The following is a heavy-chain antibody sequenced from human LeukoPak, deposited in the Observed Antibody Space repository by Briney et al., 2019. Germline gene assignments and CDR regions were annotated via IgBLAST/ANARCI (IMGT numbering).Heavy chain of an antibody. V-gene: IGHV1-2*02. Sequence: ASVKVSCNASRYTFTGDYMHWGRQGPGQGLELMGWSNPNSGGTNYAKKFQGRVTMPRDTSISTAYMELSRLRSDDTAVYSCARDGGYSYPRGFDYWGQGTLVTVSS. J-gene: IGHJ4*02. CDR3: ARDGGYSYPRGFDY. D-gene: IGHD5-18*01. CDR2: SNPNSGGT. CDR1: RYTFTGDY.